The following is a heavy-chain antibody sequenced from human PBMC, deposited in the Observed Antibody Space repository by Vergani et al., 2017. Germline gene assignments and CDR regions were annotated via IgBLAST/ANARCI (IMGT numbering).Heavy chain of an antibody. CDR3: ASGGYRSENGGALQL. J-gene: IGHJ3*01. V-gene: IGHV5-51*01. CDR2: IYPGDSEV. Sequence: EKQLVQSGSETKKPGESLKISCQAFGYIFSNFWIGWVRQRPGRGLEWMGIIYPGDSEVKSNPTFRGQVIFSVDTSVNTAYLQWRSLQASDTATYFCASGGYRSENGGALQLWGQGTNITVSS. CDR1: GYIFSNFW. D-gene: IGHD3-16*01.